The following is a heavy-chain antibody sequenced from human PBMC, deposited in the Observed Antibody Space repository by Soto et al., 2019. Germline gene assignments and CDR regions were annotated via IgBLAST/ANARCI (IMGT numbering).Heavy chain of an antibody. Sequence: PGGTLRLSCAVSGFTLSSSSMAWVRQAPRKRLQWVTGISNDGSTTFYIDSVRGRFTISRDTSTNTLYLLMDCLRVEDSAVYFCAKLSGFVDAWGQGTLVTVSS. CDR3: AKLSGFVDA. V-gene: IGHV3-23*01. CDR1: GFTLSSSS. D-gene: IGHD3-10*01. J-gene: IGHJ5*02. CDR2: ISNDGSTT.